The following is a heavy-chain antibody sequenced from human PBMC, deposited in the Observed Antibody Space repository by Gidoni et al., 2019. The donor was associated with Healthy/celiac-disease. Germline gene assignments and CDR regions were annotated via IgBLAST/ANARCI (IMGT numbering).Heavy chain of an antibody. CDR1: GFTFSNYW. V-gene: IGHV3-74*01. J-gene: IGHJ4*02. D-gene: IGHD5-12*01. Sequence: EVQLVESGGGLVQPGGSLRLSCAASGFTFSNYWMHWVRQAPGKGLVWVSSIKNDGSGTIYADSVKGRFTISRDNAKNTLYLQMNSLRADDTAVYYCARGGGYNFDYWGQGSLVTVSS. CDR3: ARGGGYNFDY. CDR2: IKNDGSGT.